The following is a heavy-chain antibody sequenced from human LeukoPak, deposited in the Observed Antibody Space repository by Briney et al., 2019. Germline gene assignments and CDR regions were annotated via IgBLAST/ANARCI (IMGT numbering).Heavy chain of an antibody. CDR3: ARSRVGATTEDY. V-gene: IGHV1-69*04. J-gene: IGHJ4*02. D-gene: IGHD1-26*01. Sequence: ASVKVSCKASGYTFTSYGISWVRQAPGQGLEWMGRIIPILGIANYAQKFQGRVTITADKSTSTAYMELSSLRSEDTAVYYCARSRVGATTEDYWGQGTLVTVSS. CDR2: IIPILGIA. CDR1: GYTFTSYG.